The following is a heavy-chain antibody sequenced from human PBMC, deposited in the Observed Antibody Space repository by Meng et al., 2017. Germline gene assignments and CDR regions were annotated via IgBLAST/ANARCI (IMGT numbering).Heavy chain of an antibody. CDR1: GGTFSSYA. Sequence: VPSGAELKQPGSSVKVSCKASGGTFSSYAISWVRQAPGHGLEWMGRIIPIFGTDNSAQKFQGSVTINADESTSIVSMELSSLGSEDTDVYYCVRDGPSATRTYYWGQGTLVTVSS. CDR2: IIPIFGTD. J-gene: IGHJ4*02. D-gene: IGHD1-26*01. CDR3: VRDGPSATRTYY. V-gene: IGHV1-69*15.